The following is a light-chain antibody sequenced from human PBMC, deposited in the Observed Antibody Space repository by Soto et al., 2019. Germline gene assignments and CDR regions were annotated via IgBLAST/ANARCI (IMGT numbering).Light chain of an antibody. V-gene: IGKV3-20*01. J-gene: IGKJ5*01. CDR1: QSVSRR. CDR3: QQYGGSPIT. CDR2: GAS. Sequence: VLTHSPGTLSLSPWGRSTLYFRASQSVSRRLAWYQQRPGQSPRLLISGASMRASGVPVRFIGSGSGTDFTLTITRLEPEDFAVYYCQQYGGSPITFGLGTRLEIK.